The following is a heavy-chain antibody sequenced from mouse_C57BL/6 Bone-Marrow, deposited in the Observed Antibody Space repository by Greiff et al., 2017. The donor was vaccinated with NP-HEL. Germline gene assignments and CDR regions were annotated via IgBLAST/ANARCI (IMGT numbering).Heavy chain of an antibody. J-gene: IGHJ3*01. D-gene: IGHD2-4*01. CDR3: TTFDYDP. Sequence: EVQLVESGAELVRPGASVKLSCTASGFNIKDDYMHWVKQRPEQGLEWIGWIDPANGDTEYASKFQGKATITADTSSNTAYLQLSSLTSEDTAVYYCTTFDYDPGGQGTLVTVSA. V-gene: IGHV14-4*01. CDR1: GFNIKDDY. CDR2: IDPANGDT.